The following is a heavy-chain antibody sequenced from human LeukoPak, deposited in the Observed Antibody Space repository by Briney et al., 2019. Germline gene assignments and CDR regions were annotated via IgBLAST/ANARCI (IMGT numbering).Heavy chain of an antibody. CDR3: AREGRYRYGYNEYHLYMDI. V-gene: IGHV4-34*01. CDR2: IYYRGST. J-gene: IGHJ6*03. CDR1: GGSFSGYY. Sequence: SETLSLTCAVYGGSFSGYYWSWIRQPPGKGLEWIGSIYYRGSTYYNPSLKSRVAISVDTSKNQFSLKLSSVTAADTAVYYCAREGRYRYGYNEYHLYMDIWGKGTTVTVSS. D-gene: IGHD5-18*01.